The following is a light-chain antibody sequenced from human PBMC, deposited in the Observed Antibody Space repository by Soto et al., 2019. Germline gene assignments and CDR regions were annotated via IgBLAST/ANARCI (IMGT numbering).Light chain of an antibody. V-gene: IGLV2-14*03. J-gene: IGLJ2*01. CDR2: DVT. CDR3: SSYSSSNTGI. CDR1: SSDVGDYNF. Sequence: QSVLTQPASVSGSPGQSITISCTGTSSDVGDYNFVSWYQQHPGKAPKLMIYDVTNRPSGVSIRFSGSKSGNTASLTISGLQAEDEADYYCSSYSSSNTGIFGGGTKLTVL.